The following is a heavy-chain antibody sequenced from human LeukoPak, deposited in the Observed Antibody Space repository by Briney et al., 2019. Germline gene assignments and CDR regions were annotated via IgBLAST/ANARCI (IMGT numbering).Heavy chain of an antibody. CDR1: GFTFTDYW. CDR3: ARGPQWLVLFDY. Sequence: GGSLRLSCAASGFTFTDYWMHWVRQAPGRGLEWVSIIYSGGSTYYADSVKGRFTISRDNSKNTLYLQMNSLRADDTAVYYCARGPQWLVLFDYWGQGTLVTVSS. CDR2: IYSGGST. D-gene: IGHD6-19*01. J-gene: IGHJ4*02. V-gene: IGHV3-53*01.